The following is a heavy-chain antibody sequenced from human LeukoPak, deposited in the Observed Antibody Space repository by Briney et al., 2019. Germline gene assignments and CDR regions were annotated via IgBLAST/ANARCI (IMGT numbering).Heavy chain of an antibody. J-gene: IGHJ5*02. CDR1: VGSISSGIYY. CDR2: IYASGST. CDR3: AREHYAHYDFWSGYNNWFDP. D-gene: IGHD3-3*01. V-gene: IGHV4-61*02. Sequence: SQTLSLTCTVSVGSISSGIYYWSWIRQPAGKGLEWIGRIYASGSTNYNPSLKTRVTISVDTSKNPSSLKMSSVNAADTAVYYCAREHYAHYDFWSGYNNWFDPWGQGTLVTVSS.